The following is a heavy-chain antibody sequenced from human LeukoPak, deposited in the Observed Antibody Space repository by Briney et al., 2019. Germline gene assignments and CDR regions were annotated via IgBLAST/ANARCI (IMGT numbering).Heavy chain of an antibody. CDR3: ARHGSGGRAFDI. Sequence: SETLSLTCTVSGGSISSYSWSWIRQPPGQGLELIGYMSYSWSTNYNPSLESRVTISVYMSKNQFSLKLTSVTAADTAVFYCARHGSGGRAFDIWGQGTMVTVSS. CDR2: MSYSWST. D-gene: IGHD1-26*01. V-gene: IGHV4-59*08. CDR1: GGSISSYS. J-gene: IGHJ3*02.